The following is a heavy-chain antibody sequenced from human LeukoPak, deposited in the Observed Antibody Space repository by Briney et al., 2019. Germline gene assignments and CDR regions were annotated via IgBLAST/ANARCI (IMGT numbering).Heavy chain of an antibody. CDR1: GFTFSSYG. Sequence: PGGSLRLSCAASGFTFSSYGMHWVRQAPGKGLEWVSVIYSGGSTYYADSVKGRFTISRDNSKNTLYLQMNSLRAEDTAVYYCARAAAGTGYYYGMDVWGQGTTVTVSS. V-gene: IGHV3-66*01. J-gene: IGHJ6*02. CDR2: IYSGGST. D-gene: IGHD6-13*01. CDR3: ARAAAGTGYYYGMDV.